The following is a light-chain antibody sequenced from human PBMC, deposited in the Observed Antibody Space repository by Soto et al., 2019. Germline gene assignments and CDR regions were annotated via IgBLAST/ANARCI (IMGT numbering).Light chain of an antibody. CDR1: QSVSSNY. CDR2: GAS. J-gene: IGKJ1*01. CDR3: QQYCSSPRT. V-gene: IGKV3-20*01. Sequence: EIVLTQSPGTLYLSPGERATLSCRASQSVSSNYLAWYQQKPGQAPRLLIYGASSRATGIPDRFSGSGSGTDFTLTISRLEPEDFAVYYCQQYCSSPRTFGQGTKVEIK.